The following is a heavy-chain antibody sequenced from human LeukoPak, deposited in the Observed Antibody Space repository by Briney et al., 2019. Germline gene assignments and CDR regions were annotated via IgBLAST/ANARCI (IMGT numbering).Heavy chain of an antibody. J-gene: IGHJ4*02. CDR3: AKASWVSSTDAVL. Sequence: GGSLRLSCAASGFTFSSYAMSWVRQAPARGLEWVSSLRGDGETFYGDSVKGRFTLSRDESRNTVYLQMNNLRVEDTAVYFCAKASWVSSTDAVLWGQGTVVTVSS. D-gene: IGHD2-2*01. CDR1: GFTFSSYA. CDR2: LRGDGET. V-gene: IGHV3-23*01.